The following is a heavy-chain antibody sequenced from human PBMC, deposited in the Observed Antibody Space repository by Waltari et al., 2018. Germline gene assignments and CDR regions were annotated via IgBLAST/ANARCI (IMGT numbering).Heavy chain of an antibody. J-gene: IGHJ5*02. CDR3: ARGAVPGKGANWFDP. V-gene: IGHV1-8*01. Sequence: GQGVEVGGWVNPKSGNTGYAQKFQDRVIMTSDTPMTTVYMELSSLTSDDTAVYYCARGAVPGKGANWFDPWGQGTLVIVSS. D-gene: IGHD2-2*01. CDR2: VNPKSGNT.